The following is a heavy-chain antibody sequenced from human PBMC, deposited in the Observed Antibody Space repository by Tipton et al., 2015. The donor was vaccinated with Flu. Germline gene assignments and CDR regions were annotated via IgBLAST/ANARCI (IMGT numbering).Heavy chain of an antibody. Sequence: TLSLTCTVSGGSISSSSYYWGWIRQPPGKGLEWIGSIYYSGSTYYNPSLKSRVTISVDTSKNQFSLKLSSVNAADTAVYYCARRGIVVVRRSDAFDIWGQGTMVTVSS. CDR1: GGSISSSSYY. J-gene: IGHJ3*02. CDR3: ARRGIVVVRRSDAFDI. CDR2: IYYSGST. V-gene: IGHV4-39*07. D-gene: IGHD3-22*01.